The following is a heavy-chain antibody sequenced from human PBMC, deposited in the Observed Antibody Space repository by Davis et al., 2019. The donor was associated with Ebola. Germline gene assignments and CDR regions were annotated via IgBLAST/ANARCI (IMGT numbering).Heavy chain of an antibody. J-gene: IGHJ4*02. CDR3: ARSGRGYSYGRIDY. CDR1: GYTFTSYG. V-gene: IGHV1-18*01. D-gene: IGHD5-18*01. Sequence: AASVKVSCKASGYTFTSYGISWVRQAPGQGLEWMGWISAYNGNTNYAQKLQGRVTMTTDISTSTAYMELRSLRSDDTAVYYCARSGRGYSYGRIDYWGQGTLVTVSS. CDR2: ISAYNGNT.